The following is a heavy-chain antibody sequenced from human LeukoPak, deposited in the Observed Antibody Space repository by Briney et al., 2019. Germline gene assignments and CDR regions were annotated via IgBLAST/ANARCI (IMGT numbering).Heavy chain of an antibody. Sequence: GGSLRLSCAASGFTVSSNYMSWVRQAPGKGLEWVSVIYSGGSTYYADSVKGRFTISRDNSKNTLYLQMNSLRAEDTAVYYCARTMGYCSSTSCYTLLGAFDIWGQGTMVTVSS. V-gene: IGHV3-53*01. CDR3: ARTMGYCSSTSCYTLLGAFDI. D-gene: IGHD2-2*02. CDR2: IYSGGST. CDR1: GFTVSSNY. J-gene: IGHJ3*02.